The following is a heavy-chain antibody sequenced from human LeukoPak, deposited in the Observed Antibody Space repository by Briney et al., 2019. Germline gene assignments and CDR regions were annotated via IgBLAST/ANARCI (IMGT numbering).Heavy chain of an antibody. D-gene: IGHD3-22*01. CDR2: IYYSGST. J-gene: IGHJ3*02. CDR1: GGSINNRNFY. CDR3: ARPNRSGYTRDAFDI. V-gene: IGHV4-39*01. Sequence: PSETLSLTCTVSGGSINNRNFYWGWIRQPPGKGLEWVGSIYYSGSTYYNPPLKSRVTISVDTSKNQFSLKLSSVTAADTAVYYCARPNRSGYTRDAFDIWGQGTMVTVSS.